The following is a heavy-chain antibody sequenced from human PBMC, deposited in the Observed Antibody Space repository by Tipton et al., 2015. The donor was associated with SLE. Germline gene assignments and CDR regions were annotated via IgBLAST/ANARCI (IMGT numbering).Heavy chain of an antibody. V-gene: IGHV4-39*07. CDR2: IYYSGNT. CDR1: GYSISSSSYY. J-gene: IGHJ6*02. D-gene: IGHD3-3*01. CDR3: ARDRNTIFGVAPYGMDV. Sequence: TLSLTCTVSGYSISSSSYYWGWIRQPPGKGLEWIGSIYYSGNTYYNPSLKSRVTISVDTSKNQFSLKLSSVTAADTAVYYCARDRNTIFGVAPYGMDVWGQGTTVIVSS.